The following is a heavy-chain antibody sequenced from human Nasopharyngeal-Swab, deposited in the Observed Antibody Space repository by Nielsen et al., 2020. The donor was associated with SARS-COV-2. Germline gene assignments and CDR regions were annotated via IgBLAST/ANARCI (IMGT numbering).Heavy chain of an antibody. CDR3: ARSRMYSSGWYRYFDL. V-gene: IGHV4-39*07. CDR1: GGSISSSSYY. J-gene: IGHJ2*01. D-gene: IGHD6-19*01. CDR2: IYYSGST. Sequence: SETLSLTCTVSGGSISSSSYYWGWIRQPPGKGLEWIGSIYYSGSTYYNPSLKSRVTISVDKSKNQFSLKLSSVTAADTAVYYCARSRMYSSGWYRYFDLWGRGTLVTVSS.